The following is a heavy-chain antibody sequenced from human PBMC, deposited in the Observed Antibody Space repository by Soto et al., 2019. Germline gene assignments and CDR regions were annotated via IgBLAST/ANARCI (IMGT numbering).Heavy chain of an antibody. J-gene: IGHJ4*02. CDR2: ISPYNGHK. Sequence: QVQLEQSGTEVKQPGASVRVSCKASGYTFTDYHITWVRQAPGQGLEWMGCISPYNGHKNYAQKLQDRVTMTTDTSTRTAYMELRSLISDDTAVYYCARGGPFAFGGVTVKYYPDYWGQGTLVSVSS. D-gene: IGHD3-16*02. CDR1: GYTFTDYH. V-gene: IGHV1-18*01. CDR3: ARGGPFAFGGVTVKYYPDY.